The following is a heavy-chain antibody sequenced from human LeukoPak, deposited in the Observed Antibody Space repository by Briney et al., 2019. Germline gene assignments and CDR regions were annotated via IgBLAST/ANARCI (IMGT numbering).Heavy chain of an antibody. CDR3: ARPRGYYGSGSSSRGWAAWAFDI. D-gene: IGHD3-10*01. J-gene: IGHJ3*02. Sequence: GRSLRLSCAASGFTFSSYAMHWVRQAPGKGLEWVAVISYDGSNKYYADSVKGRFTISRDNSKNTLYLQMNSLRAEDTAVYYCARPRGYYGSGSSSRGWAAWAFDIWGQGTMVTVSS. CDR2: ISYDGSNK. V-gene: IGHV3-30*04. CDR1: GFTFSSYA.